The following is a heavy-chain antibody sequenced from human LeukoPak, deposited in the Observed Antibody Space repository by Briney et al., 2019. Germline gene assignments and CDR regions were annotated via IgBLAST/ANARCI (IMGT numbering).Heavy chain of an antibody. CDR3: ARLGYCSGGSCYPPGAFDI. V-gene: IGHV1-46*01. CDR1: GYTFTSYY. Sequence: GASVKVSCKASGYTFTSYYMHWVRQAPGQGLEWMGIINPSGGSTSYAQKFQGRVTMTRDTSTSTVYMELSSLRSEDTAVYYCARLGYCSGGSCYPPGAFDIWGQGTMVTVSS. D-gene: IGHD2-15*01. J-gene: IGHJ3*02. CDR2: INPSGGST.